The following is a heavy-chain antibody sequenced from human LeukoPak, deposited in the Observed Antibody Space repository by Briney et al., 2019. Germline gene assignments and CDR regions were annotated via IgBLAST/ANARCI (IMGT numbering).Heavy chain of an antibody. CDR3: ARVPARRVVTTPTYFDY. V-gene: IGHV4-59*01. Sequence: SQTLSLTCSVSGGPITKNYWHWIRQTPGKGLEWIGYINYSGATNYNPSLESRVSISEDTSKNQFSLKLNSVTAADTAVYYCARVPARRVVTTPTYFDYWGQGTLVTVSS. J-gene: IGHJ4*02. CDR1: GGPITKNY. CDR2: INYSGAT. D-gene: IGHD2-21*02.